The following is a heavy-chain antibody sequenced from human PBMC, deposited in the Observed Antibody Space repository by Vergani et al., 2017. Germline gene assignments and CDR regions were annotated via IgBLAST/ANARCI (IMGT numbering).Heavy chain of an antibody. Sequence: EVQLVQSGAEVKKPGESLRISCKGSGYSFTSYWISWVRQMPGKGLEWMGRIDPSDSYTNYSPSFQGHVTISADKSISTAYLQWSSLKASDTAMYYCESPRPYYYDSSGTADAFDIWGQGTMVTVSS. J-gene: IGHJ3*02. CDR3: ESPRPYYYDSSGTADAFDI. CDR1: GYSFTSYW. D-gene: IGHD3-22*01. V-gene: IGHV5-10-1*03. CDR2: IDPSDSYT.